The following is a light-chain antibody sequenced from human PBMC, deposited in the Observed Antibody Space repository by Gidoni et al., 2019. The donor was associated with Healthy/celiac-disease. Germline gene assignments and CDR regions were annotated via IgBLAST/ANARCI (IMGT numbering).Light chain of an antibody. CDR1: QGISNY. J-gene: IGKJ1*01. V-gene: IGKV1-27*01. CDR3: QKYNIAPRT. CDR2: AAS. Sequence: VGDRVTITCRASQGISNYLAWYQQKPGKVPKLLIYAASTLQSGVPSRFSGSGSGTDFTLTISSLQPEDVATYYCQKYNIAPRTFGQGTKVEIK.